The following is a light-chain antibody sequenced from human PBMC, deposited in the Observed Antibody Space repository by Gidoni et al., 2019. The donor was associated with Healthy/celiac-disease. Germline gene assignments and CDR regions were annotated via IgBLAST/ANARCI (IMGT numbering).Light chain of an antibody. J-gene: IGKJ1*01. CDR3: QQLNSYLWT. Sequence: DIQLTQSPSFLSASVGDRVTITCWASQGIISYLAWYQQKPGKAPKLLIYAASTLQSGVPSRFSGSGSGTEFTLTISSLQPEDFATYYCQQLNSYLWTFGQGTKVEIK. CDR1: QGIISY. V-gene: IGKV1-9*01. CDR2: AAS.